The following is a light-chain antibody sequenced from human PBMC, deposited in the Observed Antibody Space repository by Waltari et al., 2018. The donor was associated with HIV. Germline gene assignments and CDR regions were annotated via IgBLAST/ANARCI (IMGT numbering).Light chain of an antibody. J-gene: IGKJ1*01. Sequence: VSLGERATINCKSSQSVLYSSNNKNYLAWYQQKPGQPPKLLIYWASTRESGVPDRFSGSGSGTDFTLTISSLQAEDVAVYYCQQYYSTPQTFGQGTKVEIK. CDR3: QQYYSTPQT. V-gene: IGKV4-1*01. CDR2: WAS. CDR1: QSVLYSSNNKNY.